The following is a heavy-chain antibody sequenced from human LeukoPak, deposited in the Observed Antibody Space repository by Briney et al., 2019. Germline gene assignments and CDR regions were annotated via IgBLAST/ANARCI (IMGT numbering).Heavy chain of an antibody. V-gene: IGHV3-23*01. J-gene: IGHJ4*02. D-gene: IGHD5-24*01. CDR2: ISGSGGST. Sequence: GGSLRLSCAASGFTFSSYAMSWVRQAPGKGLEWVSAISGSGGSTYYADSVKGRFTISRDNAINSLYLQMNSLRAEDSAVYYCARDPSMAGYFDSWGQGTLVTVSS. CDR1: GFTFSSYA. CDR3: ARDPSMAGYFDS.